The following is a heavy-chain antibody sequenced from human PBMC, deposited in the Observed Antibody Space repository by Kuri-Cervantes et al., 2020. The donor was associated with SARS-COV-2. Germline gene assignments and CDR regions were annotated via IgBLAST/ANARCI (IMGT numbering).Heavy chain of an antibody. CDR3: ASELFGVVPEQDHQGDAFDI. Sequence: GESLKISCAASGFTVSSNYMSWVRQAPGKGLEWVSVIYSCGSTYYADSVKGRFTISRDNSKNTLYLQMNSLRAEDTAVYYCASELFGVVPEQDHQGDAFDIWGQGTMVTVSS. CDR1: GFTVSSNY. J-gene: IGHJ3*02. V-gene: IGHV3-66*03. CDR2: IYSCGST. D-gene: IGHD3-3*01.